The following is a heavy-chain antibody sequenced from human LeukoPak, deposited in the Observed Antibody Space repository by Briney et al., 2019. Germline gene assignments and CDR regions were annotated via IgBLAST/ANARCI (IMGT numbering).Heavy chain of an antibody. D-gene: IGHD3-22*01. CDR1: GFTFSSYW. Sequence: GGSLRLSCAASGFTFSSYWMTWVRQAPGKGLEWVANIKQDGSDKYYVDSVKGRFPISRDNAKNSLYLQMNSLRAEDTAVYYCAREPYYYDSSGHDYWGQGTLVTVPS. CDR3: AREPYYYDSSGHDY. CDR2: IKQDGSDK. V-gene: IGHV3-7*01. J-gene: IGHJ4*02.